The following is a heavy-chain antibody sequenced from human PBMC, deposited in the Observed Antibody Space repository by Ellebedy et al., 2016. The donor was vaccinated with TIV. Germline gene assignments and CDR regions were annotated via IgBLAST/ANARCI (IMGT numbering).Heavy chain of an antibody. D-gene: IGHD2-15*01. CDR3: ARDIVVVVAATGIDY. J-gene: IGHJ4*02. V-gene: IGHV1-69*13. Sequence: ASVKVSCKASGGTFSSYAISWVRQAPGQGLEWMGGIIPIFGTANYAQKFQGRVTITADESTSTAYMELRSLRSDDTAVYYCARDIVVVVAATGIDYWGQGTLVTVSS. CDR1: GGTFSSYA. CDR2: IIPIFGTA.